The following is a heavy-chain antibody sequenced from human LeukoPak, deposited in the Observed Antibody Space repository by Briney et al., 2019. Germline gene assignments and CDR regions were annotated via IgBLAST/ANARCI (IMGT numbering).Heavy chain of an antibody. J-gene: IGHJ4*02. CDR2: ISAYNGNT. D-gene: IGHD3-10*01. CDR1: GYTFTSYG. Sequence: ASVKVSCKASGYTFTSYGISWVRQAPGRGLEWMGWISAYNGNTNYAQKLQGRVTMTTDTSTTTAYMELRSLRSDDTAVYHCARANYHGSGSYCDYWGQGTLVTVSS. CDR3: ARANYHGSGSYCDY. V-gene: IGHV1-18*01.